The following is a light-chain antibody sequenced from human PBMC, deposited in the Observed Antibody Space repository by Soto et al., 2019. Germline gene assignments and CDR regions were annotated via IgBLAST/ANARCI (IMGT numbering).Light chain of an antibody. CDR1: QSVLYSSNNKNY. J-gene: IGKJ2*01. CDR3: QQYYSTPPMYT. CDR2: WAS. V-gene: IGKV4-1*01. Sequence: DIVMTQSPDSLAVSLGERATINCKSSQSVLYSSNNKNYLAWYQQKPGQPPKLLIYWASTRESGVPDRFCGSGSGTDFTLTISSLQAEDVAVYYCQQYYSTPPMYTFGQGTKLEIK.